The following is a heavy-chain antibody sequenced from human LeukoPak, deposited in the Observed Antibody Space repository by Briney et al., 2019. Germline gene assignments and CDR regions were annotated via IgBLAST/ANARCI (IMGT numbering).Heavy chain of an antibody. CDR2: ISAYNGHT. J-gene: IGHJ4*02. CDR1: GYTFTSNG. Sequence: GASVKVSCKASGYTFTSNGISWVRQAPGQGPEWRGWISAYNGHTNYAQKLQGRVTMTTDTSTSTAYMELRSLRSDDTAVYYCARDYGSGSYRLDYWGQGTLVTVSS. D-gene: IGHD3-10*01. V-gene: IGHV1-18*01. CDR3: ARDYGSGSYRLDY.